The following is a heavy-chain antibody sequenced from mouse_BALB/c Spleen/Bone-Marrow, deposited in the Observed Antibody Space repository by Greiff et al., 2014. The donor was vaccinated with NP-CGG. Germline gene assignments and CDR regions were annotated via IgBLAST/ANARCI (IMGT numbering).Heavy chain of an antibody. CDR3: ARPSYYGRFAY. Sequence: EVKLVESGGGLVQPGGSLKLSCPASGFDFSGYWMSWVRQAPGKGLEWIGEINPDSTTINYAPSRKDKFIISRDNAKNTLFLQMSKVRSEDTALYYCARPSYYGRFAYWGQGTLVTVSA. J-gene: IGHJ3*01. CDR2: INPDSTTI. CDR1: GFDFSGYW. D-gene: IGHD1-1*01. V-gene: IGHV4-1*02.